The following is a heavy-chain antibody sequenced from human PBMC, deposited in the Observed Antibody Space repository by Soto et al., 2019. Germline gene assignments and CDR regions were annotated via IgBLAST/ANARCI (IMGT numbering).Heavy chain of an antibody. J-gene: IGHJ5*02. Sequence: ASVKVSCKASGNTFTNFGVTWVRQAPGQGLEWMGWISAYTDDPNYAQKFQGRVTMTIDTSTSTAFLDLRSLTSDDTAVYYCARVIPGAEAWFDPWGQGTLVTVSS. V-gene: IGHV1-18*01. CDR2: ISAYTDDP. CDR3: ARVIPGAEAWFDP. CDR1: GNTFTNFG. D-gene: IGHD2-2*01.